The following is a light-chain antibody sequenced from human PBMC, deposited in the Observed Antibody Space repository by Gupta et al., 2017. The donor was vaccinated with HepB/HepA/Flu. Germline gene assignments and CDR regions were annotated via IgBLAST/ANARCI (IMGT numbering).Light chain of an antibody. V-gene: IGKV3-20*01. Sequence: EIALSQSPGTLSSSPWERATLSCRASQSVSSGYLAWYQQKPGQAPRLLIYGISSRATGIPDRFSGSGSGTDFTLTISRLEPEDFAVYYCQQYDSLLWTFGQGTKVEIK. J-gene: IGKJ1*01. CDR1: QSVSSGY. CDR3: QQYDSLLWT. CDR2: GIS.